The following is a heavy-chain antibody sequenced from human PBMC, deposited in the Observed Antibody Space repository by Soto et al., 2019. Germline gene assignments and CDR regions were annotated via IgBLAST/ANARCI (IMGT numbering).Heavy chain of an antibody. Sequence: QVQLQESGPGLVKPSETLSLTCTVSGGSISSYYWSWIRQPPGKGLEWIGYIYYSGSTNYNPSLKSRVTISVDTSKNQFPLKLSSVTAADTAIYYCARGYTSSLRYAFDSWGQGTLVTVSS. V-gene: IGHV4-59*01. J-gene: IGHJ3*02. CDR2: IYYSGST. D-gene: IGHD6-13*01. CDR3: ARGYTSSLRYAFDS. CDR1: GGSISSYY.